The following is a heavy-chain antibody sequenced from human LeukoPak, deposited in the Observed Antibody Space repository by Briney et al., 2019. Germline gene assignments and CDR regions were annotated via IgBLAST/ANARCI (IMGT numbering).Heavy chain of an antibody. CDR1: GFTFSSYA. CDR2: TSGSGGST. D-gene: IGHD3-22*01. Sequence: GGSLRLSCAASGFTFSSYAMSWVRQAPGKGLEWVSATSGSGGSTYYADSVKGRFTISRDNSKNTLYLQMNSLRAEDTAVYYCAKDAEGYYDSSGYYSYWGQGTLVTVSS. CDR3: AKDAEGYYDSSGYYSY. J-gene: IGHJ4*02. V-gene: IGHV3-23*01.